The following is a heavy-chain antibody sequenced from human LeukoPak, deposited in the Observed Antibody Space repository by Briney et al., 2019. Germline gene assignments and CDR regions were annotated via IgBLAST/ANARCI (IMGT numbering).Heavy chain of an antibody. CDR1: GGSISSSSYY. D-gene: IGHD4-11*01. V-gene: IGHV4-39*01. J-gene: IGHJ4*02. CDR2: IYYSGST. CDR3: ARRALGNYDY. Sequence: KTSETLSLTCTVSGGSISSSSYYWGWIRQPPGKGLEWIGSIYYSGSTYYNPSLKSRVTISVDTSKNQFSLKLSSVTAADTAAYYCARRALGNYDYWGQGTLVTVSS.